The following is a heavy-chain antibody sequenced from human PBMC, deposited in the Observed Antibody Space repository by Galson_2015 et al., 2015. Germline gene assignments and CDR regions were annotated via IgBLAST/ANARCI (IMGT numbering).Heavy chain of an antibody. V-gene: IGHV1-46*01. CDR2: INPSGGST. Sequence: SVKVSCKASGYTFTSYYMHWVRQAPGQGLEWMGIINPSGGSTSYAQEFQGRVTMTRDTSTSTVYMELSSLRSEDTAVYYCARVRITMVRGVIDGMDVWGQGTTVTVSS. CDR1: GYTFTSYY. D-gene: IGHD3-10*01. J-gene: IGHJ6*02. CDR3: ARVRITMVRGVIDGMDV.